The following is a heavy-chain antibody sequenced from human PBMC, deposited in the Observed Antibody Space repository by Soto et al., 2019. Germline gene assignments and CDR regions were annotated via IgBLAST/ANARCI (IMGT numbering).Heavy chain of an antibody. CDR2: IYYSGST. CDR1: GGSISSYY. CDR3: ARAPGYYYYYYMDV. D-gene: IGHD1-1*01. V-gene: IGHV4-59*01. Sequence: SETLSLTCTVSGGSISSYYWSWIRQPPGKGLEWIGYIYYSGSTNYNPSLKSRVTISVDTSKNQFSLKLSSVTAADTAVYDCARAPGYYYYYYMDVWGKGTTVTVSS. J-gene: IGHJ6*03.